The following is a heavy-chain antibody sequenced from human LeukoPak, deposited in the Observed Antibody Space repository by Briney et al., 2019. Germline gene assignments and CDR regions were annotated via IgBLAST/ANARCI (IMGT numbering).Heavy chain of an antibody. D-gene: IGHD3-22*01. Sequence: GGSLRLSCAASGFTVSSNYMSWVRQAPGKGLEWVSVIYSGGSTYYADSVKGRFTISRDNSKNTLYLQMNSLRAEDTAVYYCAKNYYDSSGYSWLGDYWGQGTLVTVSS. V-gene: IGHV3-53*01. CDR2: IYSGGST. CDR1: GFTVSSNY. CDR3: AKNYYDSSGYSWLGDY. J-gene: IGHJ4*02.